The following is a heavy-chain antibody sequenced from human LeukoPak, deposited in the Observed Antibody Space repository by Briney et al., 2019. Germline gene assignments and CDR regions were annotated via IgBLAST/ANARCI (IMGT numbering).Heavy chain of an antibody. CDR3: ARGADRGLIAVAAAGYYYYYMDV. D-gene: IGHD6-19*01. CDR2: IYPGDSDT. J-gene: IGHJ6*03. V-gene: IGHV5-51*01. Sequence: GESLKISCKGSGYSFTSYWIGWVRQMPGKGLEWMGIIYPGDSDTRYSPSFQGRVTISADKSISTAYLQWSSLKASDTAMYYCARGADRGLIAVAAAGYYYYYMDVWGKGTTVTVSS. CDR1: GYSFTSYW.